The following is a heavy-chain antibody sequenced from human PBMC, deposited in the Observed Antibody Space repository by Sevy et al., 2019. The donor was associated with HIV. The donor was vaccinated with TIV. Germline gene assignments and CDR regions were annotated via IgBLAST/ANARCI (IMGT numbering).Heavy chain of an antibody. D-gene: IGHD3-3*01. CDR2: IIPIFGTA. CDR3: AGSTTIFGVVIGPHYYYGMDV. CDR1: GGTFSSYA. V-gene: IGHV1-69*13. J-gene: IGHJ6*02. Sequence: ASVKVSCKASGGTFSSYAISWVRQAPGQGLEWMGGIIPIFGTANYAQKFQGRVTITADESTGTAYMELSSLRSEDTAVYYCAGSTTIFGVVIGPHYYYGMDVWGQGTTVTVSS.